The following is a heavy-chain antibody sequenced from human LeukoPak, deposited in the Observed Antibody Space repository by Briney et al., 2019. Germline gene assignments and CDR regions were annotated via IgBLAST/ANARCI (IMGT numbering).Heavy chain of an antibody. CDR1: GFTFSSYS. CDR3: ASSSEQTFDY. J-gene: IGHJ4*02. V-gene: IGHV3-21*01. Sequence: GGSLRLSCAASGFTFSSYSMSWVRQAPGKGLEWVSSISSSGSYIYYADSVKGRFTISRDNAKNSLYLQMNSLRAEDTAVYYCASSSEQTFDYWGQGTLVTVSS. D-gene: IGHD6-13*01. CDR2: ISSSGSYI.